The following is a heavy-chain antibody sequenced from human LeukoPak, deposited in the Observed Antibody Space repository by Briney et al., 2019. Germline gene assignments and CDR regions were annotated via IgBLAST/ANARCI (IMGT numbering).Heavy chain of an antibody. D-gene: IGHD3-3*01. V-gene: IGHV1-2*02. J-gene: IGHJ4*02. CDR2: INPNSGGT. CDR3: ARKGITIFGVVINTDYFDY. CDR1: GYTFTGYY. Sequence: ASVKVSCKASGYTFTGYYMHWVRQAPGQGLEWMGWINPNSGGTNYAQKFQGRVTMTRDTSNSTAYMELSRLRSDDTAVYYCARKGITIFGVVINTDYFDYWGQGTLVTVSS.